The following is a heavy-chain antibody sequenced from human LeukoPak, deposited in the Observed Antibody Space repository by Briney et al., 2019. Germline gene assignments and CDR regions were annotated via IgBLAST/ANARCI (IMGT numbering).Heavy chain of an antibody. J-gene: IGHJ6*04. V-gene: IGHV3-53*01. D-gene: IGHD3-10*01. CDR3: ASYYGSGRDV. Sequence: GGSLRLSCAASGFSVSSNYMSWVGRAPGKGLEWVSVIYRGGSTYYADSVKGRFTISRDNSKNTLYLQMNSLRAEDTAVYYCASYYGSGRDVWGKGTTVTVSS. CDR2: IYRGGST. CDR1: GFSVSSNY.